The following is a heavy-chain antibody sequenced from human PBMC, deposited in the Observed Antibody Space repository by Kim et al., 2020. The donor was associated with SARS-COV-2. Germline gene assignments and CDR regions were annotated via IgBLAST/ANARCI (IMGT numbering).Heavy chain of an antibody. CDR1: GFTFSSYW. J-gene: IGHJ6*02. CDR2: IKQDGSEK. V-gene: IGHV3-7*03. Sequence: GGSLRLSCAASGFTFSSYWMSWVRQAPGKGLEWVANIKQDGSEKYYVDSVKGRFTISRDNAKNSLYLQINSLRAEDTAVYYCASADGVLAWLLSNNYYYYGIALWGQGTTVALSS. CDR3: ASADGVLAWLLSNNYYYYGIAL. D-gene: IGHD3-3*01.